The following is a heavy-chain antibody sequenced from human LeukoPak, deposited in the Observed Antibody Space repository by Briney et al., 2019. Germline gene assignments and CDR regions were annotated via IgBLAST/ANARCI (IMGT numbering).Heavy chain of an antibody. D-gene: IGHD2-15*01. J-gene: IGHJ6*03. CDR2: INPSGGST. V-gene: IGHV1-46*01. Sequence: ASVKVSCKASGYTFTGYYMHWVRQAPGQGLEWMGWINPSGGSTSYAQKFQGRVTMTRDTSTSTVYMELSSLRSEDTAVYYCARLTYCSGGSCYRGREIYYYYYYMDVWGKGTTVTVSS. CDR1: GYTFTGYY. CDR3: ARLTYCSGGSCYRGREIYYYYYYMDV.